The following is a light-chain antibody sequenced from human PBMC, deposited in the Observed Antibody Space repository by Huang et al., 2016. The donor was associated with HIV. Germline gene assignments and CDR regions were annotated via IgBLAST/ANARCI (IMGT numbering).Light chain of an antibody. CDR2: ATS. Sequence: DIQMTQSPSSLSASVGGRVTIICRASQGIRKSLAWYQQKPGKAPKLLLYATSKLERGVPSRFSGSGSGTHYTLTISTLQPEDLATYYCQQYQSVPWTFGQGTKVAI. V-gene: IGKV1-NL1*01. CDR1: QGIRKS. J-gene: IGKJ1*01. CDR3: QQYQSVPWT.